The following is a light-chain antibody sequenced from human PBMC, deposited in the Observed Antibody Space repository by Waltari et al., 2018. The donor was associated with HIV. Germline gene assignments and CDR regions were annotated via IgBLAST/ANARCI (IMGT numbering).Light chain of an antibody. CDR2: RNN. CDR1: SSNIGSNY. V-gene: IGLV1-47*01. J-gene: IGLJ3*02. CDR3: AAWDDSLSGG. Sequence: QSVLTQPPSASGTPWQRVTISCSGSSSNIGSNYVYWYQQLPGTAPKLLIYRNNQRPSGVPDRFSGSKSGTSASLAISGLRSEDEADYYCAAWDDSLSGGFGGGTKLTVL.